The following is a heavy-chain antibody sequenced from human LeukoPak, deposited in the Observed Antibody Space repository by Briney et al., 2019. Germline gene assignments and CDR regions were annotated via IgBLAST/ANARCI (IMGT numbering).Heavy chain of an antibody. D-gene: IGHD2-15*01. V-gene: IGHV3-11*04. J-gene: IGHJ3*02. CDR1: GFTFSDYY. Sequence: GGSLRLSCAASGFTFSDYYMSWIRQAPGKGLEWVSYISSSGSTIYYADSVKGRFTISRDNAKNSLYLQMHSLRAEDTAVYYCARSRPSRYCSGGSCTHHAFDIWGQGTMVTVSS. CDR3: ARSRPSRYCSGGSCTHHAFDI. CDR2: ISSSGSTI.